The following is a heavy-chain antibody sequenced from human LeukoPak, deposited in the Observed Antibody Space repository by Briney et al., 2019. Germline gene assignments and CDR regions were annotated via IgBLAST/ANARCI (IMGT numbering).Heavy chain of an antibody. CDR3: ARDYSDAFDI. D-gene: IGHD2-15*01. CDR1: GGSISSYY. CDR2: IYTSGST. V-gene: IGHV4-4*07. Sequence: SETLSLTWTVSGGSISSYYWSWIRQPAGSGLEWIGRIYTSGSTKYNPSLKSRVTMSVDKSKNQFSLKLSSVTAADTAVYYCARDYSDAFDIWGQGTMVTVSS. J-gene: IGHJ3*02.